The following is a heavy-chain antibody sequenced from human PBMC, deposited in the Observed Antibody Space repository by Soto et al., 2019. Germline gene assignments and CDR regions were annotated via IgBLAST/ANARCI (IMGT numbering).Heavy chain of an antibody. J-gene: IGHJ6*03. CDR3: ARVTLEGAAAGTDYYYMDV. V-gene: IGHV3-21*01. Sequence: PGGSLRLSCAASGFTFSSYSMNWVRQATGKGLEWVSSISSSSSYIYYADSVKGRFTISRDNAKNSLYLQMNSLRAEDTAVYYCARVTLEGAAAGTDYYYMDVWGKGTTVTVSS. D-gene: IGHD6-13*01. CDR2: ISSSSSYI. CDR1: GFTFSSYS.